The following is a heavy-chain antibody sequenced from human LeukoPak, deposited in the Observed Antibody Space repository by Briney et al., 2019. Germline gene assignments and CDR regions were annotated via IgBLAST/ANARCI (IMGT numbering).Heavy chain of an antibody. J-gene: IGHJ4*02. V-gene: IGHV4-39*01. CDR2: VFHSGTT. CDR1: GGSIGSSTSY. CDR3: ARRDSSGGNPVLDY. D-gene: IGHD4-23*01. Sequence: PSETLSLTCTVYGGSIGSSTSYWGWIRQPPGKGLEWIGSVFHSGTTYYNPSLKSRITISVDTSKNQFSLRLSSVTAADTAVYYCARRDSSGGNPVLDYWGQGTLVTVSS.